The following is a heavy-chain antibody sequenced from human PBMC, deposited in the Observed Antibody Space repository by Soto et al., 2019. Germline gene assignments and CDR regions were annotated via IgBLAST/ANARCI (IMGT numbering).Heavy chain of an antibody. V-gene: IGHV3-23*01. J-gene: IGHJ5*02. CDR1: GFTFSSYA. D-gene: IGHD3-3*01. Sequence: PGGSLRLSCAASGFTFSSYAMSWVRQAPGKGLEWVSAISGSGGSTYYADSVKGRFTISRDNSKNTLYLQMNSLRAEDTAVYYCAKDNRITIFGVVIHWFDPWGQGTLVTVSS. CDR3: AKDNRITIFGVVIHWFDP. CDR2: ISGSGGST.